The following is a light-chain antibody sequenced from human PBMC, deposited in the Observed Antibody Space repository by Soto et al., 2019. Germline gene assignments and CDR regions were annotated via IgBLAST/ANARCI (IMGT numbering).Light chain of an antibody. CDR3: CSYTNTNTLV. J-gene: IGLJ1*01. Sequence: QSALTQPASVSGCPGQSITISCTGTSSDVGGYNYVSWYQQHPGKAPKVMIYEVSNRPSGVSNRFSGSKSGNTASLTISGLQAEDEADYYCCSYTNTNTLVFGTGTKLTVL. CDR1: SSDVGGYNY. CDR2: EVS. V-gene: IGLV2-14*01.